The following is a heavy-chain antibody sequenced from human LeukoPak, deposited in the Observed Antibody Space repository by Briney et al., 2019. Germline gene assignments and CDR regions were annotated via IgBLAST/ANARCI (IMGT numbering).Heavy chain of an antibody. V-gene: IGHV4-34*01. D-gene: IGHD6-19*01. CDR3: ASLGWYNSVSDY. Sequence: PSETLSLTCGVYGGSFSGYYWSWIRQPPGKGLEWIGEIDHSGSTNYNPSLKSRVTMSVDTPKNQFSLKLSSVTAADTAVYYCASLGWYNSVSDYWGQGTLVTVSS. CDR2: IDHSGST. CDR1: GGSFSGYY. J-gene: IGHJ4*02.